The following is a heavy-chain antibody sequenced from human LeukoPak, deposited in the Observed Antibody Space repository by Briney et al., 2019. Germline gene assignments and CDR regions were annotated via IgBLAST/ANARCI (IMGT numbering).Heavy chain of an antibody. CDR1: GFTFSNSW. Sequence: GGSLRLSCAVSGFTFSNSWMSWVRQAPGKGLEWVANIKQDGSDKNYVDSVKGRFTISRDNAKNSLSLQMNGPRGDDTAVYYCVRDKVGFDYWGQGTLVTVSS. CDR3: VRDKVGFDY. J-gene: IGHJ4*02. V-gene: IGHV3-7*03. CDR2: IKQDGSDK.